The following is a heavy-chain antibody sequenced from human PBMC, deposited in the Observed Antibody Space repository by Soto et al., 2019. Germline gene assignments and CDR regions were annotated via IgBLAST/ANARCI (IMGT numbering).Heavy chain of an antibody. CDR3: SRDQGLGAGYFAL. J-gene: IGHJ2*01. D-gene: IGHD7-27*01. Sequence: QVQLQESGPGQVKPSETLFLTCTVSGGSVSSGTYYWSWIRQPAGKGLEWMGYIYRGSPNYNPSLDSRATISVDTSRTQFSLMLSSVTAADTAVYYCSRDQGLGAGYFALWGRGTLGTVSS. CDR2: IYRGSP. CDR1: GGSVSSGTYY. V-gene: IGHV4-61*01.